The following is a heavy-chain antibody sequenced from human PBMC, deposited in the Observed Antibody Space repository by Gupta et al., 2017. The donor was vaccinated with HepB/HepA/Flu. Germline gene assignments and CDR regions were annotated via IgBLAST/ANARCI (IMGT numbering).Heavy chain of an antibody. CDR3: ARSDSYCTKGLCTDAFDI. V-gene: IGHV4-61*08. J-gene: IGHJ3*02. CDR1: GGSVSSGGYY. D-gene: IGHD2-8*01. CDR2: LSYRGSI. Sequence: GGSVSSGGYYWSWIRQPPGKGLECGAYLSYRGSINYNPSLKSRVTITPDTSRRQFSLRLSSVTAADTAVYHCARSDSYCTKGLCTDAFDIWGQGTMVVVSS.